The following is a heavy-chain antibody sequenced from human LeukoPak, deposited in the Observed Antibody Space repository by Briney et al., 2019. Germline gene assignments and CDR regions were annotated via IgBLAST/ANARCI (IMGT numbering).Heavy chain of an antibody. CDR3: ARDGSGYCSSTSCPNNWFDP. V-gene: IGHV4-34*01. J-gene: IGHJ5*02. Sequence: SETLSLTCAVYGGSFSGYYWSWIRQPPGKGLEWIGEINHSGSTNYNPSLKSRVTISVDTSKNQFSLKLSSVTAADTAVYHCARDGSGYCSSTSCPNNWFDPWGQGTLVTVSS. CDR2: INHSGST. D-gene: IGHD2-2*01. CDR1: GGSFSGYY.